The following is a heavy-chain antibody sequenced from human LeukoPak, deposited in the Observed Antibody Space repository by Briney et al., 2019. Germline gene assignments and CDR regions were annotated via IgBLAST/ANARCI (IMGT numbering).Heavy chain of an antibody. Sequence: PSDTLSLTCTVSGGSFSSYYWSWVRQPPGKGLECMRYINYSGSTNYNPYLKSRVTISVDTSKNQFSLKLSSVTAADTAVYYCARVDVVDLTADAFDIWGQGTMVTVSS. CDR2: INYSGST. CDR1: GGSFSSYY. J-gene: IGHJ3*02. V-gene: IGHV4-59*07. D-gene: IGHD2-2*01. CDR3: ARVDVVDLTADAFDI.